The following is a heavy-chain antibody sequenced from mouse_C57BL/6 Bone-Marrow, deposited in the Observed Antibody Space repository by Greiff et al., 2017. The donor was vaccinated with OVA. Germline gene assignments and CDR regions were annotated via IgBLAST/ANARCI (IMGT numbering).Heavy chain of an antibody. D-gene: IGHD1-1*01. CDR2: IDPSDSYT. J-gene: IGHJ1*03. CDR3: AYGSSYYWYFDV. Sequence: QVQLQQSGAELVMPGASVKLSCKASGYTFTSYWMHWVKQRPGQGLEWIGEIDPSDSYTNYNQKFKGKSTLTVDKSSSTAYMQLSSLTSEDSAVYYCAYGSSYYWYFDVWGTGTTVTVSS. V-gene: IGHV1-69*01. CDR1: GYTFTSYW.